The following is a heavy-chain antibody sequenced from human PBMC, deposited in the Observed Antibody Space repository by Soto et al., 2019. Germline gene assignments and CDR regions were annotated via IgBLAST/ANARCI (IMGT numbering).Heavy chain of an antibody. V-gene: IGHV3-23*01. Sequence: GGSLRLSCAVSGFTFSSYVMSWVRQAPGKGLEWVSAISGSGGSTYYADSVKGRFTISRDNSKNKLYLQMNSLRADDTAVYYCAKVGYYDSSGHNWFDPWGQGTLVTVSS. CDR2: ISGSGGST. CDR3: AKVGYYDSSGHNWFDP. J-gene: IGHJ5*02. D-gene: IGHD3-22*01. CDR1: GFTFSSYV.